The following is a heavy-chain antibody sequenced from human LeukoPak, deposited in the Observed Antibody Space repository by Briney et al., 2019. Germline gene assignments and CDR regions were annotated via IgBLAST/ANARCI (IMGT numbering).Heavy chain of an antibody. CDR1: GGPISNYY. D-gene: IGHD6-13*01. Sequence: PSETLSLTCTVSGGPISNYYWSWIRQPPGKGLEWIGSFYHSGSTYYNPSLKSRVTISGDTSKNQLSLRLRSVTAADTAVYYCARNGEAGHSSSYFDYWDQGTLVTVSS. V-gene: IGHV4-4*09. CDR3: ARNGEAGHSSSYFDY. J-gene: IGHJ4*02. CDR2: FYHSGST.